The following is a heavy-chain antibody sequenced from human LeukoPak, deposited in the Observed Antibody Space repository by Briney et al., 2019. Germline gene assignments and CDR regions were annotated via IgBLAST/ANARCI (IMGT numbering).Heavy chain of an antibody. Sequence: SETLSLTCAVYGGSFSGYYWSWIRQPPGKGLEWIGEINHSGSTNYNPSLKSRVTISVDTSKNQFSLKLSSVTAADTAVYYCARGRHSPWWGQGTLVTVSS. V-gene: IGHV4-34*01. CDR2: INHSGST. J-gene: IGHJ4*02. CDR3: ARGRHSPW. CDR1: GGSFSGYY. D-gene: IGHD1-26*01.